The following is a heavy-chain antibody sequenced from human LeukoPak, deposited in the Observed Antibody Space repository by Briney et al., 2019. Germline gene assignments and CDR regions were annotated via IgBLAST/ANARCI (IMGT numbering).Heavy chain of an antibody. CDR2: IRSKANSYAT. J-gene: IGHJ5*02. CDR1: GFTFSGSA. D-gene: IGHD6-13*01. CDR3: TRPAADPRPEFDP. V-gene: IGHV3-73*01. Sequence: GGSLRLSCAASGFTFSGSAMHWVRQASGKGLEWVGRIRSKANSYATAYAASVKGRFTISRDDSKSTAYLQMNSLKTEDTAVYYCTRPAADPRPEFDPWGQGTLVTVSS.